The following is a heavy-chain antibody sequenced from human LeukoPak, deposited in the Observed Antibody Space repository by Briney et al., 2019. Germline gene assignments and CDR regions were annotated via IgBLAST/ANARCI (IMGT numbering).Heavy chain of an antibody. CDR1: GYTFTSYD. V-gene: IGHV1-8*01. D-gene: IGHD2-2*01. J-gene: IGHJ6*02. CDR2: MNPNSGNT. Sequence: ASVTVSCKASGYTFTSYDINWVRQAAGQGLEWMGWMNPNSGNTVYAQKFQGRVTMTRNTSISTAYMELSSLRSEDTAVYYCARYIVVVPAAMGGGYYYYYGMDVWGQGTTVTVSS. CDR3: ARYIVVVPAAMGGGYYYYYGMDV.